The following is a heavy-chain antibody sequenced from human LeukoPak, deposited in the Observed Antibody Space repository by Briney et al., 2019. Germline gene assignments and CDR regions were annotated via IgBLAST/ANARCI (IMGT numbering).Heavy chain of an antibody. V-gene: IGHV4-30-4*01. J-gene: IGHJ4*02. D-gene: IGHD2-15*01. CDR1: GGSFSSGDYY. CDR2: ICYSGRT. CDR3: ARAECSGGSCYRGVFDY. Sequence: SETLSLTCTVSGGSFSSGDYYWSWIGQPPGQGLTGNGYICYSGRTYYNPSLQSRVSISADTSKNQFSLNLSSVTAADADVYFCARAECSGGSCYRGVFDYWGRGTLVTVSS.